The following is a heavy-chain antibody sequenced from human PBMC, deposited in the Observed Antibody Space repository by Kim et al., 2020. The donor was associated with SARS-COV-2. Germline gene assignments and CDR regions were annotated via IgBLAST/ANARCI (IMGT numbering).Heavy chain of an antibody. Sequence: SETLSLTCTVSGGSISSGGYYWSWIRQHPGKGLEWIGYIYYSGSTYYNPSLKSRVTISVDTSKNQFSLKLSSVTAADTAVYYCARGSDPHFDLWGRGTLVTVSS. J-gene: IGHJ2*01. V-gene: IGHV4-31*03. CDR3: ARGSDPHFDL. CDR2: IYYSGST. CDR1: GGSISSGGYY.